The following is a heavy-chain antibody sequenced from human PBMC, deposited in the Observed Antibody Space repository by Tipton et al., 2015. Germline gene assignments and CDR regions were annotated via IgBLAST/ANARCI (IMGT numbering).Heavy chain of an antibody. J-gene: IGHJ4*02. D-gene: IGHD4-17*01. CDR1: GGSISSGGYY. CDR2: INHSGTT. CDR3: ARLHDYGDYAVDY. Sequence: TLSLTCTVSGGSISSGGYYWSWIRQHPGKGLEWIGYINHSGTTFYNPSLNSRVTISVDTSKNQFSLKLTSVTAADTAVYYCARLHDYGDYAVDYWGQGTLVTVSS. V-gene: IGHV4-31*03.